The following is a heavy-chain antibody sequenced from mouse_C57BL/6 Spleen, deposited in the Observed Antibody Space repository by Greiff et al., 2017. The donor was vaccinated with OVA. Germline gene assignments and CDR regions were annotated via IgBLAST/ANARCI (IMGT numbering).Heavy chain of an antibody. Sequence: VQLQQSGPGLVAPSQSLSITCTVSGFSLTSYGVSWVRQPPGKGLEWLGVIWGDGSTTYHSALISRLSISKDNSKSHVLLQLNSLQTDDAATYYCAKSYVGYYDYWGQGTTLTVSS. J-gene: IGHJ2*01. CDR1: GFSLTSYG. D-gene: IGHD2-3*01. CDR3: AKSYVGYYDY. CDR2: IWGDGST. V-gene: IGHV2-3*01.